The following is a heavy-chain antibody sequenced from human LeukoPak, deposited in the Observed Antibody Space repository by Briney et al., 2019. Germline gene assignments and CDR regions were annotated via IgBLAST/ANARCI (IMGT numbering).Heavy chain of an antibody. CDR3: ARPGGRLARSPFDS. CDR1: VGSFSSGTFY. J-gene: IGHJ4*02. CDR2: IHLSGGT. D-gene: IGHD6-19*01. Sequence: SETLSLTCTFSVGSFSSGTFYGAWIRQPPGKGLEWSGSIHLSGGTYYTPSLKSRVTISVDTPKNQFSLKVTSVTAADPAVYYCARPGGRLARSPFDSWGQGTLVTVSS. V-gene: IGHV4-39*01.